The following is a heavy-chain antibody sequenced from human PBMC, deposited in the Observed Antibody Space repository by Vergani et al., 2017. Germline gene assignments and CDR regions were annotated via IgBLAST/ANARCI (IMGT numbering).Heavy chain of an antibody. D-gene: IGHD3-10*01. CDR3: ARKGRWWGPGSGSYNGMDV. CDR2: INHSGST. V-gene: IGHV4-34*01. Sequence: QVQLQQWGAGLLKPSETLSLTCAVYGGSFSGYYWSWIRQPPGKGLEWIGEINHSGSTNYNPSLKSRVTISVDTSKNQFSLKLSSVTAADTAVYYCARKGRWWGPGSGSYNGMDVWGQGTTVTVSS. CDR1: GGSFSGYY. J-gene: IGHJ6*02.